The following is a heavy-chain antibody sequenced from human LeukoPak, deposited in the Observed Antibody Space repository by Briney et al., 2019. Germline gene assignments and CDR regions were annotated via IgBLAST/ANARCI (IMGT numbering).Heavy chain of an antibody. D-gene: IGHD2-15*01. CDR2: FDPENGET. CDR3: AKVPIRSHPRPWFDR. CDR1: VFSLIELS. V-gene: IGHV1-24*01. J-gene: IGHJ5*02. Sequence: GASVNVSLLFAVFSLIELSMHAVTQPPGKGLEWMGGFDPENGETIYAQKFQGRATMTGNTSTDTAYMDLSSLRSEDTAVDYCAKVPIRSHPRPWFDRLGRGTLVTVSS.